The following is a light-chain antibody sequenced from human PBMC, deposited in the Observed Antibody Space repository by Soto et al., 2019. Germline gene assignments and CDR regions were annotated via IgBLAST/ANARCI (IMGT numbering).Light chain of an antibody. Sequence: DIKMTQSPSTLSASVGERVTITCRASQSISSWLAWYQQKPGKAPKRLIFDSRSLESRVPSRVSGSGSGTEFTLTFSSLQPDDFANYYCQQYNSYMTFGQGTKREIK. V-gene: IGKV1-5*01. CDR1: QSISSW. CDR3: QQYNSYMT. J-gene: IGKJ2*01. CDR2: DSR.